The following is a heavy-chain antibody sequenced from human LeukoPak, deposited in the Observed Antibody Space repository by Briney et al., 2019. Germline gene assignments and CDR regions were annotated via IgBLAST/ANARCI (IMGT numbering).Heavy chain of an antibody. CDR3: AIADYGDYGARIDYYGMDV. CDR1: GGSISSYY. V-gene: IGHV4-34*01. J-gene: IGHJ6*02. Sequence: SETLSLTCTVSGGSISSYYWSWIRQPPGKGLEWIGEINHSGSTNYNPSLKSRVTISVDTSKNQFSLKLSSVTAADTAVYYCAIADYGDYGARIDYYGMDVWGQGTTVTVSS. CDR2: INHSGST. D-gene: IGHD4-17*01.